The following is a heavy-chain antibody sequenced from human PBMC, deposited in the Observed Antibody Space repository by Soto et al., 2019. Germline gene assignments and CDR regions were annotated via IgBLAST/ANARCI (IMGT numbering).Heavy chain of an antibody. J-gene: IGHJ4*02. CDR2: IIPIFGTA. CDR3: ARGTLSGIAAAAPGGY. CDR1: GGTFSSYA. D-gene: IGHD6-13*01. Sequence: QVQLVQSGAEVKKPGSSVKVSCKASGGTFSSYAISWVRQAPGQGLEWMGGIIPIFGTANYAQKFQGRVTITADESTSTAYLELSSLRSEDTAVYYCARGTLSGIAAAAPGGYWGQGTLVTVSS. V-gene: IGHV1-69*12.